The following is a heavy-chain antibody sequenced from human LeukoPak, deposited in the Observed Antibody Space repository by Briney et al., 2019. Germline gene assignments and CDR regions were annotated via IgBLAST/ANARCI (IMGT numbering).Heavy chain of an antibody. CDR3: ARSRRTTYNWFDP. CDR2: ISYDGSNK. D-gene: IGHD1-1*01. J-gene: IGHJ5*02. V-gene: IGHV3-30-3*01. CDR1: GFTFSSYA. Sequence: PGRSLRLSCAASGFTFSSYAMHWVRQAPGKGLEWVAVISYDGSNKYYADSVEGRFTISRDNSKNTLYLQMNSLRAEDTAVYYCARSRRTTYNWFDPWGQGTLVTVSS.